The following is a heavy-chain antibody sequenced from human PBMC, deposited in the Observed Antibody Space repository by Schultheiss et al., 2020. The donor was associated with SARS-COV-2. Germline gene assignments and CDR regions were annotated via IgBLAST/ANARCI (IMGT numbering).Heavy chain of an antibody. CDR3: ARLLSDYGDYPTHFDY. Sequence: SQTLSLTCAVYGGSFRGYYWSWIRQPPGKGLEWIGEINHSGSTNYNPSLKSRVTISVDTSKNHFSLKLSSVTAADTAVYYCARLLSDYGDYPTHFDYWGQGTLVTVSS. J-gene: IGHJ4*02. CDR1: GGSFRGYY. V-gene: IGHV4-34*01. D-gene: IGHD4-17*01. CDR2: INHSGST.